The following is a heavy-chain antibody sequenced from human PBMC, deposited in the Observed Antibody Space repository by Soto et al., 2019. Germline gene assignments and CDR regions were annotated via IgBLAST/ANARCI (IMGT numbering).Heavy chain of an antibody. D-gene: IGHD3-9*01. CDR1: GFTFSNAW. V-gene: IGHV3-15*01. J-gene: IGHJ6*03. CDR3: TTGDWSQGYYYYYYYMDV. CDR2: IKSKTDGGTT. Sequence: GGSLRLSCAASGFTFSNAWMSWVRQAPGKGLEWVGRIKSKTDGGTTDYAAPVKGRFTISRDDSKNTLYLQMNSLKTEDTAVYYCTTGDWSQGYYYYYYYMDVWGKGTTVTVSS.